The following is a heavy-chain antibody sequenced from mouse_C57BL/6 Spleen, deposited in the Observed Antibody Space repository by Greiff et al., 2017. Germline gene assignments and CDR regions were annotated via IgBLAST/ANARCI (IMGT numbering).Heavy chain of an antibody. J-gene: IGHJ2*01. Sequence: VKLVESGAELVKPGASVKLSCKASGYTFTEYTIHWVKQRSGQGLEWIGWFYPGSGSIKYNEKFKDKATLTADKSSSTVYMELSRLTSEDSAVYFCARHEGGLYDGYFFDYWGQGTTLTVSS. D-gene: IGHD2-3*01. CDR1: GYTFTEYT. CDR3: ARHEGGLYDGYFFDY. CDR2: FYPGSGSI. V-gene: IGHV1-62-2*01.